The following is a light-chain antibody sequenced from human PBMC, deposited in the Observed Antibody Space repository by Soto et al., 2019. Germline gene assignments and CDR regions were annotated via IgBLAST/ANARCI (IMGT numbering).Light chain of an antibody. J-gene: IGKJ1*01. CDR3: QQSYSTPPKT. Sequence: DIQMTQSPSSLSASVGDRVTITCRASQSISSYLNWYQQKPGKAPKLLIYAASSLQSGDPSRFSGSGSGTDFTLTISSLQPEDVATYYCQQSYSTPPKTFGQGTKVEIK. V-gene: IGKV1-39*01. CDR1: QSISSY. CDR2: AAS.